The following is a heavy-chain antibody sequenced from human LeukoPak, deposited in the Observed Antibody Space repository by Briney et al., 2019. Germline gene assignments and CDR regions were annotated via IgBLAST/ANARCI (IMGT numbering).Heavy chain of an antibody. CDR3: AKDYRWTAMYYFDY. D-gene: IGHD5-18*01. V-gene: IGHV3-23*01. J-gene: IGHJ4*02. Sequence: GGSLRFSCAASGFTFSSYAMSWVRQAPGKGLEWVSAISGSGGSTYYADSVKGRFTISRDNSRNTLYLQMNSLRAEDTAVYYCAKDYRWTAMYYFDYWGQGTLVTVSS. CDR1: GFTFSSYA. CDR2: ISGSGGST.